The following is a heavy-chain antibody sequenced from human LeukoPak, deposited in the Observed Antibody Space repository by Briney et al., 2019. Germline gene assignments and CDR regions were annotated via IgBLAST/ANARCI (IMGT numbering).Heavy chain of an antibody. Sequence: GESLKISCKGSGYSFTSYWIGWVRQMPGKGLEWMGIIYPGDSDTRYSPSLQGQVTMSADKSISTAYLQWSSLKASDTAMYYCVRLHRIEAAGGKFDPWGQGTLVTVSS. CDR3: VRLHRIEAAGGKFDP. CDR1: GYSFTSYW. CDR2: IYPGDSDT. V-gene: IGHV5-51*01. D-gene: IGHD6-13*01. J-gene: IGHJ5*02.